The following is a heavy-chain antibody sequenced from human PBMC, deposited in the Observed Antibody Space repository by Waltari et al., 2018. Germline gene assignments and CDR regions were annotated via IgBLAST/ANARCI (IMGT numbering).Heavy chain of an antibody. D-gene: IGHD3-22*01. Sequence: QVQLVESGGGVVQPGRSLRLSCAASGFNFSSYAMHWVRQAPGKGLECLAVISYDGSNKYYADSVKGRFTISRDNSKNTLYLQMNSLRAEDTAVYFCARGGDDGRGYYPRDYWGQGTLVTVSS. V-gene: IGHV3-30-3*01. CDR2: ISYDGSNK. CDR1: GFNFSSYA. CDR3: ARGGDDGRGYYPRDY. J-gene: IGHJ4*02.